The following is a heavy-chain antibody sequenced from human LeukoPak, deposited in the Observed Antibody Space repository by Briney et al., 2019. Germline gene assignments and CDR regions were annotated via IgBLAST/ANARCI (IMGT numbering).Heavy chain of an antibody. D-gene: IGHD1-7*01. CDR3: ARRWNYGRNYYIDV. CDR2: INDSGRI. J-gene: IGHJ6*03. CDR1: GGSFSNYY. Sequence: SETLSLTCAVYGGSFSNYYWSWIRQPPGKGLEWLGEINDSGRINYNPSLLSRVTVSVDPSKNQFSLSLTSVTATDTAVYYCARRWNYGRNYYIDVWGKGATVSVSS. V-gene: IGHV4-34*01.